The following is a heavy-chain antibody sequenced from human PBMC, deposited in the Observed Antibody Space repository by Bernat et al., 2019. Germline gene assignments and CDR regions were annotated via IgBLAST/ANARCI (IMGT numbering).Heavy chain of an antibody. Sequence: EVQLLESGGGLVQPGGSLRLSCAASGLMFSSYAMNWVRQAPGKGLEWVSAISGSGDNTYYADSVKGRFTISRDNSKNTLYLQMNTLRAEDTAVYYCAKGIPSLLPVAGNFEDWGQGTLVTVSS. V-gene: IGHV3-23*01. CDR3: AKGIPSLLPVAGNFED. J-gene: IGHJ4*02. D-gene: IGHD6-19*01. CDR1: GLMFSSYA. CDR2: ISGSGDNT.